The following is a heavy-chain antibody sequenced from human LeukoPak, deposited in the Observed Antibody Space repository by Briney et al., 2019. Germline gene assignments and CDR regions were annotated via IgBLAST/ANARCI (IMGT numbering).Heavy chain of an antibody. V-gene: IGHV3-30*18. D-gene: IGHD6-19*01. CDR1: GFTFSSYG. J-gene: IGHJ4*02. CDR3: AKQQWLGYFDY. Sequence: GGSLRLSCAASGFTFSSYGMHWVRQAPGKRLEWVAVISYDGSNKYYADSVKGRFTISRDNSKNTLYLQMNSLRAEDTAVYYCAKQQWLGYFDYWGQGTLVTVSS. CDR2: ISYDGSNK.